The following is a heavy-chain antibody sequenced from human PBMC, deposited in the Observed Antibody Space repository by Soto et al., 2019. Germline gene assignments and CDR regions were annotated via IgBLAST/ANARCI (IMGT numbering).Heavy chain of an antibody. Sequence: SETLSLTCTVSGGSISSGDYYWSWIRHPPGKGLEWIGYIYYSGSTYYNPSLKSRVTISVDTSKNQFSLKLSSVTAADTAVYCCARHAAAAALHLFDYWGQGTQVTVSS. CDR3: ARHAAAAALHLFDY. CDR2: IYYSGST. J-gene: IGHJ4*02. V-gene: IGHV4-30-4*01. D-gene: IGHD6-13*01. CDR1: GGSISSGDYY.